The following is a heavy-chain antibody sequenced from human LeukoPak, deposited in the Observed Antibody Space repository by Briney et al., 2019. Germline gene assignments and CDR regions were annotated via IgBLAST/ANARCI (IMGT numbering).Heavy chain of an antibody. CDR3: TKDMVGYCGSTSCWFFSD. D-gene: IGHD2-2*01. CDR2: ISSSSTNI. J-gene: IGHJ4*02. V-gene: IGHV3-21*01. Sequence: PGGSLRLSCAASGFTFSSYTMNWVRQAPGKGLEWVSCISSSSTNIYYADSVKGRFTISRDNAKNSLYLQMNSLRAEDTAVYYCTKDMVGYCGSTSCWFFSDWGQGTLVTVSS. CDR1: GFTFSSYT.